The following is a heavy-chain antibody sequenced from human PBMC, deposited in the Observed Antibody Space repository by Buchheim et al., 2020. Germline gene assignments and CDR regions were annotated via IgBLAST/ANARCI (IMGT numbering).Heavy chain of an antibody. D-gene: IGHD3-10*01. CDR3: ARDIGSKRGFDY. J-gene: IGHJ4*02. CDR1: GYTFTSYY. V-gene: IGHV1-46*03. Sequence: QVQLVQSGAEVKKPGASVKVSCKASGYTFTSYYIYWVRQAPGQGLEWMGIINPSGGSTNYAQKFQGRVTMTRDTTTSTVYMELSSLRSEDTAVYYCARDIGSKRGFDYWGQGTL. CDR2: INPSGGST.